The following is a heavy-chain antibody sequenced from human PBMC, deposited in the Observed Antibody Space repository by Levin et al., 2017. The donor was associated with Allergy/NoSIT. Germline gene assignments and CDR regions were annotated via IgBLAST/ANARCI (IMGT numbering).Heavy chain of an antibody. Sequence: ASVKVSCKASGYTFTSYYMHWVRQAPGQGLEWMGIINPSGGSTSYAQKFQGRVTMTRDTSTSTVYMELSSLRSEDTAVYYCARALYCGGDCYSGIDDYWGQGTLVTVSS. CDR3: ARALYCGGDCYSGIDDY. D-gene: IGHD2-21*02. V-gene: IGHV1-46*01. CDR1: GYTFTSYY. J-gene: IGHJ4*02. CDR2: INPSGGST.